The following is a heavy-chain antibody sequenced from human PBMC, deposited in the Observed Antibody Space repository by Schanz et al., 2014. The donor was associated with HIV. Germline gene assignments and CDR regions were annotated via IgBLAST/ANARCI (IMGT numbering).Heavy chain of an antibody. Sequence: EVHLVESGGGLVQPGGSLRLSCAASGFSFSRYAMNWVRQAPGKGLQWVSTISGSGDRTYYAESVRGRFTISRDNSRNALYLHMNSLRADDTAIYYCVKAYSSGFSGAGSWGQGALVTVSS. CDR1: GFSFSRYA. D-gene: IGHD5-18*01. J-gene: IGHJ5*02. V-gene: IGHV3-23*04. CDR3: VKAYSSGFSGAGS. CDR2: ISGSGDRT.